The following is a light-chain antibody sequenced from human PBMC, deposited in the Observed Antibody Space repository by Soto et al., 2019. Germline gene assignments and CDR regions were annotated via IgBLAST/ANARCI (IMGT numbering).Light chain of an antibody. Sequence: QSALTQPASVSGSPGQSITISCTGTSSDVGGYNYVSWYQQHPGKAPKLMIYDVSNRPSGVSNRFSGSKSGNTASLTISGXQAXXXAXXYCSSYTSSSTLMVFGGGTKVTVL. CDR2: DVS. V-gene: IGLV2-14*01. CDR1: SSDVGGYNY. CDR3: SSYTSSSTLMV. J-gene: IGLJ2*01.